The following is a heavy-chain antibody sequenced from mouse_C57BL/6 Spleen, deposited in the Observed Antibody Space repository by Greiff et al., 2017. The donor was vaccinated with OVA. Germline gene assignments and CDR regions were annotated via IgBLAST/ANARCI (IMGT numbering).Heavy chain of an antibody. CDR1: GYTFTSYT. D-gene: IGHD1-1*02. CDR2: INPSSGYT. V-gene: IGHV1-4*01. Sequence: QVQLQPSGAELARPGASVKMSCKASGYTFTSYTMHWVKQRPGQGLEWIGYINPSSGYTKYNQKFKDKATLTADKSSSTAYMQLSSLTSEDSAVYYCARSYYAHEGFAYWGQGTLVTVSA. CDR3: ARSYYAHEGFAY. J-gene: IGHJ3*01.